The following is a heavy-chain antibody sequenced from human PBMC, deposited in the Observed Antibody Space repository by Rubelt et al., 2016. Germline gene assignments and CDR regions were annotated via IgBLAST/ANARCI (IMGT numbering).Heavy chain of an antibody. D-gene: IGHD5-12*01. CDR1: GGSLRGIF. Sequence: QVQLQRWGAGLLKPSETLSLTCAVSGGSLRGIFWNWIRQTPGKGLEWIGEINHGGSTNYNPSLKGRVSISVDTSKNQFSLKLGSVTAADTAVYYGSGATRGFDFGHGYYYGMDVWGQGTTVTVSS. CDR3: SGATRGFDFGHGYYYGMDV. CDR2: INHGGST. J-gene: IGHJ6*02. V-gene: IGHV4-34*01.